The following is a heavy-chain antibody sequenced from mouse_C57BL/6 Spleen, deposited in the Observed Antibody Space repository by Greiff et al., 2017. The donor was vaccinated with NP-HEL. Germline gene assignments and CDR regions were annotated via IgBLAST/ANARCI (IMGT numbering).Heavy chain of an antibody. CDR1: GYTFTDYY. J-gene: IGHJ3*01. D-gene: IGHD2-12*01. CDR3: AGGIRASWFAY. Sequence: QVQLQQSGAELVRPGASVKLSCKASGYTFTDYYINWVKQRPGQGLEWIARIYPGSGNTYYNEKFKGKATLTAEKSSSTAYMQLSSLTSEDSAVYFCAGGIRASWFAYWGQGTLVTVSA. CDR2: IYPGSGNT. V-gene: IGHV1-76*01.